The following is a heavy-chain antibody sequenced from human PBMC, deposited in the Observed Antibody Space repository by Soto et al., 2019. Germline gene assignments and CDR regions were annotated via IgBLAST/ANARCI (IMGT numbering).Heavy chain of an antibody. CDR3: ARGNPFNYAGFDV. D-gene: IGHD3-16*01. Sequence: ASVKVSCKATGYGFSDFDINWLRQASGQGPEWMGWMNAKSGDTFFAQRFQGKFNMTWDTSLSTAYMEVGSLTSDDTAIYYCARGNPFNYAGFDVWGQGTTVTVPS. CDR1: GYGFSDFD. J-gene: IGHJ6*02. CDR2: MNAKSGDT. V-gene: IGHV1-8*01.